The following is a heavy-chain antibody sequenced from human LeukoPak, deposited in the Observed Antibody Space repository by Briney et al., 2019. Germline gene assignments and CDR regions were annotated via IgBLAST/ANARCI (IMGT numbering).Heavy chain of an antibody. D-gene: IGHD5-18*01. V-gene: IGHV4-34*01. Sequence: SETLSLTCAVYGGSFSGYYWSWIRQPPGKGLEWIGEINHSGSTNYNPSLKSRATISVDTSKNQFSLKLSSVTAADTAVYYCARRRGYSYGNYYYYYYMDVWGKGTTVTISS. CDR1: GGSFSGYY. CDR3: ARRRGYSYGNYYYYYYMDV. CDR2: INHSGST. J-gene: IGHJ6*03.